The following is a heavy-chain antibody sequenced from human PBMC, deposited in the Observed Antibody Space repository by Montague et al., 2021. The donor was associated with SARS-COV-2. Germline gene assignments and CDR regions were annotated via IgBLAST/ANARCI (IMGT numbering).Heavy chain of an antibody. J-gene: IGHJ4*02. Sequence: TLSLTCTVSGGSISSGSYCWSWIRQPAGKGLEWIGRIYTSGTTDYSFSLKSRVTISVDTSKNQFSLKLTPVTAADTAVYYCARAHSGSWAHLDNWGQGGLVTVSS. V-gene: IGHV4-61*02. CDR1: GGSISSGSYC. D-gene: IGHD5-12*01. CDR2: IYTSGTT. CDR3: ARAHSGSWAHLDN.